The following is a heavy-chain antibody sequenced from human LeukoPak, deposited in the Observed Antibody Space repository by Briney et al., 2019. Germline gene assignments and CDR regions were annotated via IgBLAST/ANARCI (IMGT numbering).Heavy chain of an antibody. V-gene: IGHV3-23*01. CDR3: AKVRWEISHYWYFDP. CDR1: GFSFNSYP. Sequence: GRSLRLSCAASGFSFNSYPMSWVRPTPGKGLEWVSAISPSGGSISFSDSVRGRFTISRDKSKSTVYVQMNGVKAEDTAVYYGAKVRWEISHYWYFDPWGRGTLVTVSS. D-gene: IGHD3-16*02. J-gene: IGHJ2*01. CDR2: ISPSGGSI.